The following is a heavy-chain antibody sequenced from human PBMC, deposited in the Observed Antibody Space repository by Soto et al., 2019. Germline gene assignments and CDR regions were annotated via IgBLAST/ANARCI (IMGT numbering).Heavy chain of an antibody. J-gene: IGHJ4*02. Sequence: SVKVSFTATGCTFSSYAIRWVRQAPGQGLEWMGGIIPIFGTANYAQKFQGRVTITADGSTSTAYMELSSLRSEDTAVSYCARGIGARSSSPMRPGYFDYWGQGTLVTVSS. CDR3: ARGIGARSSSPMRPGYFDY. V-gene: IGHV1-69*13. CDR1: GCTFSSYA. CDR2: IIPIFGTA. D-gene: IGHD6-13*01.